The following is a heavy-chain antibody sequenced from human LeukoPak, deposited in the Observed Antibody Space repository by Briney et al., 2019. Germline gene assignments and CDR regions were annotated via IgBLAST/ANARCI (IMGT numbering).Heavy chain of an antibody. D-gene: IGHD6-13*01. CDR2: ISWNSGSL. CDR3: AKDMRSSSWAAPYYFYAMDV. Sequence: GGSLRLSCAASGFTFSSYSMNWVRQAPGKGLEWVSGISWNSGSLGYADSVKGRFAISRDNAKNSLYLQMNSLRAEDTALYYCAKDMRSSSWAAPYYFYAMDVWGQGTTVTVSS. J-gene: IGHJ6*02. CDR1: GFTFSSYS. V-gene: IGHV3-9*01.